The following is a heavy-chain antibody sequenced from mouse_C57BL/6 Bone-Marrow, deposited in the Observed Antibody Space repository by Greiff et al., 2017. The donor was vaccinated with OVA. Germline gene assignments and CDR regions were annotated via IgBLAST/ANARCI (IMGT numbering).Heavy chain of an antibody. CDR3: ARDGYSYAMDY. J-gene: IGHJ4*01. D-gene: IGHD2-3*01. CDR1: GFTFSSYA. CDR2: ISDGGSYT. V-gene: IGHV5-4*01. Sequence: DVKLVESGGGLVKPGGSLKLSCAASGFTFSSYAMSWVRQTPEKRLEWVATISDGGSYTYYPDNVKGRFTISRDNAKNNLYLQMSHLKSEDTAMYYCARDGYSYAMDYWGQGTSVTVSS.